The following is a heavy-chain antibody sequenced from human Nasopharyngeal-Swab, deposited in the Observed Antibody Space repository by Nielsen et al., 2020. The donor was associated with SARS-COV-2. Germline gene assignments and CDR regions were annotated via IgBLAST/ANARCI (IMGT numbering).Heavy chain of an antibody. CDR3: AKGMYYYGSGTSNYYYYYGMDV. CDR2: IYSGGSST. D-gene: IGHD3-10*01. V-gene: IGHV3-23*03. Sequence: GESLKISCAVSGFTFSSYAMSWVRQAPGKGLEWVSVIYSGGSSTYYADSVKGRFTISRDNSKNTLYLQMNSLRAEDTAVYYCAKGMYYYGSGTSNYYYYYGMDVWGQGTTVTVSS. CDR1: GFTFSSYA. J-gene: IGHJ6*02.